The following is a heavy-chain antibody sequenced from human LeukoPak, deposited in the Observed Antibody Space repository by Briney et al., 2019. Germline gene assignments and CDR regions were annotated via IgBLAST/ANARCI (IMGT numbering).Heavy chain of an antibody. CDR3: AKETKYVIAWLTIDY. CDR2: ILGNGYRA. Sequence: GGALSLSCTASGLSPSNYVMSWVRQCPAKGLEWVSLILGNGYRAYNADSVKGRFTLSRDNSENTLQLKMNSLGVEDTAVYYCAKETKYVIAWLTIDYWGQGTLVTVSS. J-gene: IGHJ4*02. D-gene: IGHD3-9*01. CDR1: GLSPSNYV. V-gene: IGHV3-23*01.